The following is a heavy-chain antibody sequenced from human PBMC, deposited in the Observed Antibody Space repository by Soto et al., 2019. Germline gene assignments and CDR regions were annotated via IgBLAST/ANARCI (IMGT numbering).Heavy chain of an antibody. CDR1: GYTFTNND. Sequence: QVHLVQSGAEVKKPGASVRVSCKASGYTFTNNDITWVRQAPGQGLEWMGWISASNGNPNYGQEFQGRVTMTTDTSTSTAYMELRRLRSDDTAVYYCARVDTMVRGVVTFPPYYYGLDVWGQGTTVTVSS. CDR2: ISASNGNP. CDR3: ARVDTMVRGVVTFPPYYYGLDV. V-gene: IGHV1-18*04. J-gene: IGHJ6*02. D-gene: IGHD3-10*01.